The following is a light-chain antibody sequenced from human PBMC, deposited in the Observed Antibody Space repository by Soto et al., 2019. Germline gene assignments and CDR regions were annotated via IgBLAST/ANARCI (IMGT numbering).Light chain of an antibody. CDR3: QQYGSSLWT. CDR1: QAVNTR. V-gene: IGKV3D-11*03. Sequence: EIVLTQSPATLSSFPGDRVTLSCRASQAVNTRLAWYQHKPGQAPRLLIYLTSNRAAGIPARFSGSGSGTDFTLTISDVEPEDFAVYYCQQYGSSLWTFGQGTKVDIK. J-gene: IGKJ1*01. CDR2: LTS.